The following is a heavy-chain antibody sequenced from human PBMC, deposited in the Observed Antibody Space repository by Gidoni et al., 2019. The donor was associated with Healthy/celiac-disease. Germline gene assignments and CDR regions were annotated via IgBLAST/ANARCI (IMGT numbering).Heavy chain of an antibody. CDR3: ANGGFPGELDYYGMDV. J-gene: IGHJ6*02. Sequence: EVQLVESGGGLVKPGGSLRLSCAASGFTFSSYSMNWVRQAPGKGLEWVSSISSSSSYIYYADSVKGRFTISRDNAKNSLYLQMNSLRAEDTAVYYCANGGFPGELDYYGMDVWGQGTTVTVSS. CDR1: GFTFSSYS. CDR2: ISSSSSYI. D-gene: IGHD3-10*01. V-gene: IGHV3-21*01.